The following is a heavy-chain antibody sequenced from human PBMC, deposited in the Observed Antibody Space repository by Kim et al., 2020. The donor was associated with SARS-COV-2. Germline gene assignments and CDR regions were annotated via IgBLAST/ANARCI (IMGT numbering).Heavy chain of an antibody. CDR3: AKDWRGGSGSYYILDY. Sequence: GGSLRLSCAASGFTFSSYAMSWVRQAPGKGLEWVSAISGSGGSTYYADSVKGRFTISRDNSKNTLYLQMNSLRAEDTAVYYCAKDWRGGSGSYYILDYWGQGTLVTVSS. V-gene: IGHV3-23*01. D-gene: IGHD3-10*01. J-gene: IGHJ4*02. CDR1: GFTFSSYA. CDR2: ISGSGGST.